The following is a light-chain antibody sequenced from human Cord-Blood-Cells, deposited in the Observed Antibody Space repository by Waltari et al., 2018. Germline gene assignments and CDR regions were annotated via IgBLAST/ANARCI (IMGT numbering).Light chain of an antibody. V-gene: IGKV1-39*01. Sequence: DIQMTQSPSSLSASVGDRVTITCRASQSISSYLNWYQQKPGKAPKLLIYAASSLQSGVPSMFSVSGSGTDFTLTISSLQPEDFATYYCQQSYSTPWTFGQGTKVEIK. CDR1: QSISSY. J-gene: IGKJ1*01. CDR2: AAS. CDR3: QQSYSTPWT.